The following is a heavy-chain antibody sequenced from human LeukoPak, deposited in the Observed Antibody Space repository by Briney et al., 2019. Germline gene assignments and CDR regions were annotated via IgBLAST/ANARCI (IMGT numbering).Heavy chain of an antibody. V-gene: IGHV4-34*01. CDR2: INHSGST. D-gene: IGHD2-15*01. Sequence: PSETLSLTCAVYGGSFRGYYWSWIRQPPGKGLEWIGEINHSGSTNYNPSLKSRVTISVDTSKNQFSLKLSSVTAADTAVYYCARSGPVDCSGGSCYEGYWGQGTLVTVSS. CDR3: ARSGPVDCSGGSCYEGY. J-gene: IGHJ4*02. CDR1: GGSFRGYY.